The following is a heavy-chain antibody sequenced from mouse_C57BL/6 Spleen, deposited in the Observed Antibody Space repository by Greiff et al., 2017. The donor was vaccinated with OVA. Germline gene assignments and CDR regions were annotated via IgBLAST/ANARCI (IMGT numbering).Heavy chain of an antibody. CDR1: GYTFTSYG. CDR3: ARKGADYAYFDY. J-gene: IGHJ2*01. V-gene: IGHV1-81*01. D-gene: IGHD2-4*01. Sequence: QVQLKQSGAELARPGASVKLSCKASGYTFTSYGISWVKQRTGQGLEWIGEIYPRSGNTYYNEKFKGKATLTADKSSSTAYMELRSLTSEDSAVYFCARKGADYAYFDYWGQGTTLTVSS. CDR2: IYPRSGNT.